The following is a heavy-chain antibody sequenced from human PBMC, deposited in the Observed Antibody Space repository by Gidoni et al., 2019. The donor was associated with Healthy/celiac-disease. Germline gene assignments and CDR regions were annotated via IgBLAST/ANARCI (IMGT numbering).Heavy chain of an antibody. V-gene: IGHV1-2*04. CDR2: INPNSGGT. CDR3: ARDGTTGTPPYYYGMDV. J-gene: IGHJ6*02. D-gene: IGHD1-1*01. Sequence: QVQLVQSGAEVKKPGASVKVSCKASGYTFTGYYMHWVRQAPGQGLEWMGWINPNSGGTNYAQKFQGWVTMTRDTSISTAYMELSRLRSDDTAVYYCARDGTTGTPPYYYGMDVWGQGTTVTVSS. CDR1: GYTFTGYY.